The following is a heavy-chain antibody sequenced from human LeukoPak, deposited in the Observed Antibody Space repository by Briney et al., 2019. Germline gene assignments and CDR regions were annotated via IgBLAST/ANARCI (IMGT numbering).Heavy chain of an antibody. D-gene: IGHD3-3*01. CDR3: ARTSIYDFWSGCYSVDGTKFDY. CDR1: GGSIGSGGYY. J-gene: IGHJ4*02. Sequence: SETLSLTCTVSGGSIGSGGYYWSWIRQHPGKGLEWIGYIYYSGSTYYNPSLKSRVTISVDTSKNQFSLKLSSVTAADTAVYYCARTSIYDFWSGCYSVDGTKFDYWGQGTLVTVSS. V-gene: IGHV4-31*03. CDR2: IYYSGST.